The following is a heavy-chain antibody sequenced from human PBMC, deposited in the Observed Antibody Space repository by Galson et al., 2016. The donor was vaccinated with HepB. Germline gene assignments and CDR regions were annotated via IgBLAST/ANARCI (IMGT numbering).Heavy chain of an antibody. CDR2: ISWNSGST. CDR3: AKGRGFYYYSMDV. J-gene: IGHJ6*02. D-gene: IGHD3-10*01. V-gene: IGHV3-9*01. CDR1: GFTFDEYG. Sequence: SLRLSCAASGFTFDEYGMHWVRRAPGKGLGWVSGISWNSGSTGYADSVKGRFTISRDNAKNSLYLQMNSLRSDDTALYYCAKGRGFYYYSMDVWGQGTTVTVSS.